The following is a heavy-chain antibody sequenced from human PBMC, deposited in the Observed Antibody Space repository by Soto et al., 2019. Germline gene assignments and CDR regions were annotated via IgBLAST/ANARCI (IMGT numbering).Heavy chain of an antibody. CDR1: GGSISSGGYY. V-gene: IGHV4-31*03. D-gene: IGHD1-7*01. J-gene: IGHJ3*02. CDR2: IYYSGST. CDR3: ARDKTHNPTGTTAFDI. Sequence: QVQLQESGPGLVKPSQTLSLTCTVSGGSISSGGYYWSWIRQHPGKGLEWIGYIYYSGSTYYNPSLKSRVTISVDTSKNQFSLKLSSVTAADTAVYYCARDKTHNPTGTTAFDIWGQGTMVTVSS.